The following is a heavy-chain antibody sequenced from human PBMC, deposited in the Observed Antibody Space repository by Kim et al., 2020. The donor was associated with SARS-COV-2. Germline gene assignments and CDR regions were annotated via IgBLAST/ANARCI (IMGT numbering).Heavy chain of an antibody. CDR2: ISGSGGST. D-gene: IGHD1-26*01. CDR3: AKYSGTFSAINCFDP. J-gene: IGHJ5*02. CDR1: GFTFSIYA. Sequence: GGSLRLSFAASGFTFSIYAMSWVRQAPGKGLEWVSTISGSGGSTYFADSVKGRFTISRDNSKNTLYLQMKSLRAEDTAVYYCAKYSGTFSAINCFDPWGQGTLVTVSS. V-gene: IGHV3-23*01.